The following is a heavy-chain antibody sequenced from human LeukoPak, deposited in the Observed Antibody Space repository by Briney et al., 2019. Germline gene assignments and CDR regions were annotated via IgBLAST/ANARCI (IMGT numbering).Heavy chain of an antibody. J-gene: IGHJ3*01. D-gene: IGHD3-10*01. V-gene: IGHV3-7*03. CDR1: GFIFNAFW. CDR3: ARDFPGIGRGTFDF. CDR2: INQDGSDM. Sequence: GGSLRLSCAASGFIFNAFWMNWVRLTPGKGLEWVAKINQDGSDMYYVDSVKGRFFVSRDNARNLVYLQMNSLRVDDTAVYYCARDFPGIGRGTFDFWGQGTIIIVSS.